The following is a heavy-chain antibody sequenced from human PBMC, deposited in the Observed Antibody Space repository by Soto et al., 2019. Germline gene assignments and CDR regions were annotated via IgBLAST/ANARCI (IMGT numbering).Heavy chain of an antibody. CDR1: GGSFSGYY. CDR2: VNHGGTS. Sequence: SETLSLTCAVHGGSFSGYYWDWIRQPPGKGLEWIGEVNHGGTSNYNPSLKSRAIISVDTSKNQFSLKLTSVTAEDTAVYYCARVTSDWWWPLDIWGQGTMVT. V-gene: IGHV4-34*01. D-gene: IGHD2-8*02. J-gene: IGHJ3*02. CDR3: ARVTSDWWWPLDI.